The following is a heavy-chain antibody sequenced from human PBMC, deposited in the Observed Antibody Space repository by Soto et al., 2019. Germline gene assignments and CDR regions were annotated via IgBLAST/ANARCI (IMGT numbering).Heavy chain of an antibody. CDR3: ARQYYDFWSGSYTGSSYFEL. J-gene: IGHJ1*01. D-gene: IGHD3-3*01. CDR2: IFPGDSDT. V-gene: IGHV5-51*01. CDR1: GYTFIDYW. Sequence: GECLTISRKVLGYTFIDYWIVRILKMPGKGLEWMWIIFPGDSDTKYSPSFQGQVAISVDESISTAYLQWGSLKASDTAMYYCARQYYDFWSGSYTGSSYFELWGRGTRVTVAS.